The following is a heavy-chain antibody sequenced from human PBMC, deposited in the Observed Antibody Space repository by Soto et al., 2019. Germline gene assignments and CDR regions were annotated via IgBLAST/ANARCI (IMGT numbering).Heavy chain of an antibody. J-gene: IGHJ2*01. CDR1: GDSISSYY. D-gene: IGHD5-12*01. CDR2: IYYSGST. V-gene: IGHV4-59*01. CDR3: ARMVGYSGYDWYFDL. Sequence: SETLSLTCTVSGDSISSYYWSWIRQPPGKGLEWIGYIYYSGSTNDNPSLKSRVITSVDTSKNQLSLKLTSVTAADTAVYYCARMVGYSGYDWYFDLWGRGTLVTVSS.